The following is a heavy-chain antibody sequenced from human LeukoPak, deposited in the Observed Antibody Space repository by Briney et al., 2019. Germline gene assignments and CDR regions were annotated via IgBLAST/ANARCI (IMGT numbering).Heavy chain of an antibody. V-gene: IGHV3-30-3*01. CDR1: GFTFSSYA. J-gene: IGHJ6*04. CDR2: ISYDGSNK. Sequence: GGSLRLSCAASGFTFSSYAMHWVRQAPGKGLEWVAVISYDGSNKYYADSVKGRFTISRDNSKNTLYLQMNSLRAEDTSVYYCARGGYSDYYCYYGMEVWGEGTTVTVSS. CDR3: ARGGYSDYYCYYGMEV. D-gene: IGHD5-18*01.